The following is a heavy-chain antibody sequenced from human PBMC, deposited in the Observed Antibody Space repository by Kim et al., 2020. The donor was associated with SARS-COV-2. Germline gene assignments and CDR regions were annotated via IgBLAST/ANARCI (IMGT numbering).Heavy chain of an antibody. V-gene: IGHV1-3*01. CDR1: GYTFTNYP. D-gene: IGHD3-10*01. Sequence: ASVKVSCKASGYTFTNYPIHWVRQAPGQGLECMGWINGGDGDTRYSQKFQDRVTFTRDTSATTAYMELSSLRSEDTAVYYCARGSGSGNIPLCGRGTLVTVSS. CDR2: INGGDGDT. J-gene: IGHJ4*02. CDR3: ARGSGSGNIPL.